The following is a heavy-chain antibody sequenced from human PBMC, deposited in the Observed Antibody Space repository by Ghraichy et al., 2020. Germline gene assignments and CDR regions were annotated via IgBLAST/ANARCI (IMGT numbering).Heavy chain of an antibody. CDR2: IYYTGNT. J-gene: IGHJ5*02. Sequence: SETLSLTCTVSGDSVSSTSAYWAWIRQPPGKGLEWIGFIYYTGNTYYNPSLKSRVAISVDTSNNQFSLKLNSVTAADTAVYYCARGRPDLGGGQLLSPVWFDPWGQGTLVTVSS. V-gene: IGHV4-39*07. D-gene: IGHD2-2*01. CDR1: GDSVSSTSAY. CDR3: ARGRPDLGGGQLLSPVWFDP.